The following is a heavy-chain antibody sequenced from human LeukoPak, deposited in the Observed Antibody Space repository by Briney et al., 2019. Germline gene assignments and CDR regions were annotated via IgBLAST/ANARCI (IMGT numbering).Heavy chain of an antibody. D-gene: IGHD6-19*01. Sequence: ASVKVSCKASGYTLTNYAIHWVRQAPGQRLEWMGWINAGNGNTKYSQKFQGRVTITRDTSASTAYMELSSLRSEDTAVYYCAKVLKGIAVAGFDYWGQGTLVTVSS. V-gene: IGHV1-3*01. CDR3: AKVLKGIAVAGFDY. CDR1: GYTLTNYA. CDR2: INAGNGNT. J-gene: IGHJ4*02.